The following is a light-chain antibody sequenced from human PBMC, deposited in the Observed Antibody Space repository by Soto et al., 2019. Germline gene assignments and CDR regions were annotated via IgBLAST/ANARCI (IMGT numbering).Light chain of an antibody. CDR3: QTWGTAIVV. Sequence: QLVLTQSPSASASLGASVKLTCTLSSGHSSYAIAWHQQQPEKGPRYLMKLNSDGSHNNGDGIPDRFSGSSSGAERYLTISSLQSEDEADYYCQTWGTAIVVFGGGTKLTVL. CDR2: LNSDGSH. CDR1: SGHSSYA. J-gene: IGLJ2*01. V-gene: IGLV4-69*01.